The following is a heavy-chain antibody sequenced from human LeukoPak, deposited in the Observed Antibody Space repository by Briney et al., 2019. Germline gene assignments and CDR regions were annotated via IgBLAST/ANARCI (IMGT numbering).Heavy chain of an antibody. CDR2: IKQDGSEK. J-gene: IGHJ6*02. V-gene: IGHV3-7*01. CDR1: GLTVNNNY. CDR3: ARGEDSGWYPYYYYYGMDV. D-gene: IGHD6-19*01. Sequence: TGGSLRLSCAASGLTVNNNYMNWVRQAPGKGLEWVANIKQDGSEKYYVDSVKGRFTISRDNAKNSLYLQLNSLRAEDTAVFYCARGEDSGWYPYYYYYGMDVWGQGTTVTVSS.